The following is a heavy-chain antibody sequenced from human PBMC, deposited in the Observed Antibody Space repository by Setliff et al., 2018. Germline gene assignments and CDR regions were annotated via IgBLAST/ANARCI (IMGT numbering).Heavy chain of an antibody. D-gene: IGHD3-22*01. CDR2: FDPEDGET. CDR1: GGTFSSYA. V-gene: IGHV1-24*01. CDR3: AKVLDTTGYYYFDF. Sequence: ASVKVSCKASGGTFSSYAISWVRQAPGQGLEWMGGFDPEDGETIYAQKFQGRVTMTEDTSTDTAYMELSSLRSEDTAVYYCAKVLDTTGYYYFDFWGQGTLVTVSS. J-gene: IGHJ4*02.